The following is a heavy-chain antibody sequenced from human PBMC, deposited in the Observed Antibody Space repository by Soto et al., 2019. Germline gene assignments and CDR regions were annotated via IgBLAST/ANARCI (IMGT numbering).Heavy chain of an antibody. Sequence: PSETLSLTCAVSGGSISSGDYYWSWIRQPPGKGLEWIGYIYYSGSTYYNPSLKSRVTISVDRSKNQFSLKLSSVTAADTAVYYCARVYSPNWFDPWGQGTLVTVSS. J-gene: IGHJ5*02. V-gene: IGHV4-30-4*01. CDR2: IYYSGST. CDR1: GGSISSGDYY. CDR3: ARVYSPNWFDP. D-gene: IGHD2-15*01.